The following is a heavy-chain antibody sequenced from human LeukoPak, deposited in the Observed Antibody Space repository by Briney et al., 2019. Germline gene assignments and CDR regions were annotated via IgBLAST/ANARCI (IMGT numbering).Heavy chain of an antibody. D-gene: IGHD5-18*01. CDR3: ARDAGGYSYGLPRPFDY. Sequence: GGSLRLSCAASGFTVSSNYMSWVRQAPGKGLERVSVIYSGGSTDYADSVKGRFTISRDNSKNTLYLQMNSLRAEDTALYYCARDAGGYSYGLPRPFDYWGQGTLVTVSS. CDR2: IYSGGST. V-gene: IGHV3-66*02. J-gene: IGHJ4*02. CDR1: GFTVSSNY.